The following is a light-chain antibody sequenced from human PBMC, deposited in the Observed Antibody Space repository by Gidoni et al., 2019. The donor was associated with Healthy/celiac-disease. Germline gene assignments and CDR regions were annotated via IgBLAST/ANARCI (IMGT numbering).Light chain of an antibody. V-gene: IGKV1-13*02. CDR1: QGISSA. Sequence: AIQLTQSPSSLSASVGDRVTITCGASQGISSALAWYQQKPGKAPKLLIYDASSLESGVPSRFSGSGSGTDFTLTISSLQPEDFATYYCQQFNSYPRTFXQXTKLEIK. J-gene: IGKJ2*01. CDR2: DAS. CDR3: QQFNSYPRT.